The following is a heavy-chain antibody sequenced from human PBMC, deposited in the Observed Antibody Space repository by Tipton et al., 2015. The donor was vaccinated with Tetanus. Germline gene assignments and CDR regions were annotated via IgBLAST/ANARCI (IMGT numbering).Heavy chain of an antibody. Sequence: TLSLTCNVTGALLTTGGYSWGWIRQPPGQGLEWIGYIYQTGSTYFNPSLRSRLTMSFKMSKNQFSLRLTSVTAADTAVYYCARLREIVSRSGWDFDYWGQGILVTVSS. V-gene: IGHV4-30-2*01. J-gene: IGHJ4*02. CDR2: IYQTGST. D-gene: IGHD5/OR15-5a*01. CDR3: ARLREIVSRSGWDFDY. CDR1: GALLTTGGYS.